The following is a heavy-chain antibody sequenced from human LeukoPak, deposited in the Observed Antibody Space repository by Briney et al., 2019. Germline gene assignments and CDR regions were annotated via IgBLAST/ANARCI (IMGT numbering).Heavy chain of an antibody. Sequence: GASVKVSCKASGYTFTSYYMHWVRQAPGQGLEWLRIINPSGGSTSYAQKFQGRVTMTRDTSTGTVYMELSSLRSEDTAVYYCARALSQLATDWFDPWGQGTLVTVSS. CDR1: GYTFTSYY. CDR2: INPSGGST. CDR3: ARALSQLATDWFDP. D-gene: IGHD5-12*01. J-gene: IGHJ5*02. V-gene: IGHV1-46*01.